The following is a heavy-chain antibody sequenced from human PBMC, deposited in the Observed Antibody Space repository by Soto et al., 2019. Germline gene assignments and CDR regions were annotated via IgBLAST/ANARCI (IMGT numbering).Heavy chain of an antibody. CDR1: GFTFSSYG. D-gene: IGHD6-19*01. J-gene: IGHJ4*02. CDR2: ISYDGSNK. CDR3: ARASSGKWD. V-gene: IGHV3-30*03. Sequence: GRSLRLSCAASGFTFSSYGMHWVRQAPGKGLEWVAVISYDGSNKYYADSVKGRFTISRDNSKNTLYLQMNSLRAEDTAVYYCARASSGKWDWGQGTLVTVSS.